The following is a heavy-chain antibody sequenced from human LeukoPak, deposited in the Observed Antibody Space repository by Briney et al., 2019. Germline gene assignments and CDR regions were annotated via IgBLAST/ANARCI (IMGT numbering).Heavy chain of an antibody. J-gene: IGHJ5*02. CDR3: AAYSVDIVVVNNWFDP. V-gene: IGHV1-24*01. Sequence: GASVTVSCKVSGYTLTELSMHWVRQAPGKGLEWMGGFDPEDGETIYAQKFQGRVTKTEDTSTDTAYMELSSLRSEDTAVYYCAAYSVDIVVVNNWFDPWGQGTLVTVSS. D-gene: IGHD2-15*01. CDR1: GYTLTELS. CDR2: FDPEDGET.